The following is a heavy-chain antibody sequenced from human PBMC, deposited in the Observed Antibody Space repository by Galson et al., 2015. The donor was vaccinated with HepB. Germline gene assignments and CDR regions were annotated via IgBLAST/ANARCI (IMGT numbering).Heavy chain of an antibody. CDR1: GYTFTSYY. D-gene: IGHD1-1*01. Sequence: SVKVSCKASGYTFTSYYMHWVRQAPGQGLEWMGIINPSGGSTSYAQKFQGRVTMTRDTSTSTVYMELSSLRSEDTAVYYCARAPGFQLELKHYMDVWGKGTTVTVSS. V-gene: IGHV1-46*01. J-gene: IGHJ6*03. CDR2: INPSGGST. CDR3: ARAPGFQLELKHYMDV.